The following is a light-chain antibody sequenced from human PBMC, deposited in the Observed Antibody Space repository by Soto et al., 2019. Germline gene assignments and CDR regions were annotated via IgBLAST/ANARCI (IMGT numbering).Light chain of an antibody. CDR2: AAS. CDR1: QGISNY. CDR3: QQLNSSPFT. J-gene: IGKJ3*01. Sequence: DIQLTHSPSFLSASVGDRVTITCRASQGISNYLAWYQQKPGKAPQLLIYAASTLQSGVPSRFSGSGSGTEFTLTISSLQPEDFATYCCQQLNSSPFTFGPGTKVDIK. V-gene: IGKV1-9*01.